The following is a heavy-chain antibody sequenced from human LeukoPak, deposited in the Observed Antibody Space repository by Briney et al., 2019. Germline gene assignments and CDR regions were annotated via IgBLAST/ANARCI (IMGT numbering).Heavy chain of an antibody. J-gene: IGHJ5*02. V-gene: IGHV4-39*01. CDR3: ARRYTSSWYGGDWFDP. Sequence: PSETLSLTCTVSGGSISSSSYYWGWIRQLPGKGLEWIGSIYYSGSIYYNPSLKSRVTISVDTSKNQFSLELRSVTAADTAVYYCARRYTSSWYGGDWFDPWGQGTLVTVSS. D-gene: IGHD6-13*01. CDR2: IYYSGSI. CDR1: GGSISSSSYY.